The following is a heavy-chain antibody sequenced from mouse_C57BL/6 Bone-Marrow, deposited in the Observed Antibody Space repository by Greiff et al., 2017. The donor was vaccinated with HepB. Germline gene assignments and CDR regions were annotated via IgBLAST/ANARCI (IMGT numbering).Heavy chain of an antibody. CDR3: ARDALPAMDY. CDR2: SRNKANDYTT. D-gene: IGHD2-1*01. J-gene: IGHJ4*01. Sequence: EVMLVESGGGLVQSGRSLRLSCATSGFTFSDFYMEWVRQAPGKGLEWIAASRNKANDYTTEYSASVKGRFIVSRDTSQSILYLQMNALRAEDTAIYYCARDALPAMDYWGQGTSVTVSS. CDR1: GFTFSDFY. V-gene: IGHV7-1*01.